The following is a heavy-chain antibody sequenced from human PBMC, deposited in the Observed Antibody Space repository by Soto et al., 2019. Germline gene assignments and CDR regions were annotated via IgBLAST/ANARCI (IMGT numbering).Heavy chain of an antibody. D-gene: IGHD7-27*01. CDR3: ARDGDHDYFYGMDI. CDR2: IFYNGVA. CDR1: FGPMRGYY. V-gene: IGHV4-59*01. Sequence: LQESVPGLVKASETLSLSCSVSFGPMRGYYWSWIRQPPGNGLEWMANIFYNGVANYNPSLRSRVTISVDKSKNSFSLRLTSVTPADTAVYYCARDGDHDYFYGMDIWGQGTTVTVS. J-gene: IGHJ6*02.